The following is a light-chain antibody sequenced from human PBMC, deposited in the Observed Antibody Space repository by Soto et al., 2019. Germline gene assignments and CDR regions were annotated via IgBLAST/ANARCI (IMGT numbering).Light chain of an antibody. CDR2: SNN. J-gene: IGLJ1*01. CDR3: AAWDDSLNSRYA. Sequence: QPVLTQPPSASGTPGQRVTISCSGSSSNIGSNTVNWYQQLPGTAPKLLVYSNNQRPSGVPDRFSGSKSGTSASLAISGLQSEDEADYYCAAWDDSLNSRYAFGTGTKVTVL. CDR1: SSNIGSNT. V-gene: IGLV1-44*01.